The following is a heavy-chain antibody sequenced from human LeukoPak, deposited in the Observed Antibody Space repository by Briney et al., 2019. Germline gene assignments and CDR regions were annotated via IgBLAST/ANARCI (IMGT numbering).Heavy chain of an antibody. D-gene: IGHD3-3*01. CDR2: IWYDGSNK. CDR1: GFTFSSYG. Sequence: PGRSLRLSCAASGFTFSSYGMPWVRQAPGKGLEWVAVIWYDGSNKYYADSVKGRFTISRDNSKNTLYLQMNSLRAEDTAVYYCARDLGNYDFWSGYLDYWGQGPLVTVSS. CDR3: ARDLGNYDFWSGYLDY. V-gene: IGHV3-33*01. J-gene: IGHJ4*02.